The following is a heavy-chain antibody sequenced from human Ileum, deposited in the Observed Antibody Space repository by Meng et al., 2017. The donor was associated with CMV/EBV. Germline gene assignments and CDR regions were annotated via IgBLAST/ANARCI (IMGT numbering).Heavy chain of an antibody. D-gene: IGHD3-10*01. CDR1: GFTFSSYA. J-gene: IGHJ4*02. CDR3: ARDSYYYGRGGFDY. Sequence: GESLKISCAASGFTFSSYAMHWVRQAPGKGLEYVSAISSNGGSKYYADSVKGRFTISRDNSKNTLYLQMSSLRAEDMAVYYCARDSYYYGRGGFDYWGQGTLVTVSS. CDR2: ISSNGGSK. V-gene: IGHV3-64*02.